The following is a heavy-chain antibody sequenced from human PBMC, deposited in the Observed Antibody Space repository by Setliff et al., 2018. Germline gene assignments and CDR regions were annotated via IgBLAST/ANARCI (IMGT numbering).Heavy chain of an antibody. CDR2: IQTGGST. V-gene: IGHV4-4*08. Sequence: SETLSLTCTVSGGSIRNYYWSWIRQPPGKGLEWIGYIQTGGSTNYNPSLKSRVNISVDTSKKQLSLKLSSVTAADTAVYYCAREPTNTNYYYLDVWGRGTTVTVSS. CDR3: AREPTNTNYYYLDV. D-gene: IGHD2-8*01. CDR1: GGSIRNYY. J-gene: IGHJ6*03.